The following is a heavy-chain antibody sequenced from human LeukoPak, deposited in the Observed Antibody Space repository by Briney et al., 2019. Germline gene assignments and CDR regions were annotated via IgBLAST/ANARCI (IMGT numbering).Heavy chain of an antibody. CDR2: IYYRGST. CDR1: GGSISSYY. Sequence: PSETLSLTCTVSGGSISSYYWSWIRQPPGKGLEWIGYIYYRGSTNYNPSLKSRVTISIDTSKNEFSLKLSSVTAADTAVYYCASRRVGPFDYWGQGTLVTVSS. CDR3: ASRRVGPFDY. V-gene: IGHV4-59*08. D-gene: IGHD1-26*01. J-gene: IGHJ4*02.